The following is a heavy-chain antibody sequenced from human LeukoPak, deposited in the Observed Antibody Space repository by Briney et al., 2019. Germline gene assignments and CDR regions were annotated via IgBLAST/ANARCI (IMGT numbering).Heavy chain of an antibody. J-gene: IGHJ4*02. Sequence: GGTLRLSCAASGFTFSSYGMSWVRQAPGKGLEWVSAISGSGGSTYYADSVKGRFTISRDNSKNTLFLQMNSLRGEDTAMYYCARVRGGGFRTADSWGQGTLVTVAS. CDR2: ISGSGGST. CDR1: GFTFSSYG. V-gene: IGHV3-23*01. CDR3: ARVRGGGFRTADS. D-gene: IGHD6-19*01.